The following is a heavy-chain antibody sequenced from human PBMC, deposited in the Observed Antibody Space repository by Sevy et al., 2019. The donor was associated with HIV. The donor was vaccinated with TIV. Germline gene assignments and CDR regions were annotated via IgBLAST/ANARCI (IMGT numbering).Heavy chain of an antibody. CDR1: AGSISAYY. J-gene: IGHJ5*02. D-gene: IGHD5-12*01. CDR3: ARAPPVRSGDDALNWFDP. V-gene: IGHV4-59*01. Sequence: SETLSLTCTVFAGSISAYYWSWIRQSPEKGLQYIGYIYYTGSTNYNPSLKSRVTISVDTSKNQFSLRLTSVTAADTAIYYCARAPPVRSGDDALNWFDPWGQGTLVTVS. CDR2: IYYTGST.